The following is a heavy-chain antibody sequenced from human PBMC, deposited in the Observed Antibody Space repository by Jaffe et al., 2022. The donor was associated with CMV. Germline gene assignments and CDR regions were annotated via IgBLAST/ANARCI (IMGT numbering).Heavy chain of an antibody. V-gene: IGHV3-53*02. J-gene: IGHJ3*02. D-gene: IGHD6-19*01. Sequence: EVQLVETGGGLIQPGGSLRLSCAASGFTVSSNYMSWVRQTPGKGLEWVSVIYSGGSTYYADSVKGRFTISRDNSKNTLYLQMNSLRAEDTAVYYCARSRYSSGWAPDAFDIWGQGTMVTVSS. CDR1: GFTVSSNY. CDR2: IYSGGST. CDR3: ARSRYSSGWAPDAFDI.